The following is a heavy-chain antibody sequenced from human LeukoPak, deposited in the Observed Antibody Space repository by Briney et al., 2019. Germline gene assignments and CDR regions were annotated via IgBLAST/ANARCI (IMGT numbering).Heavy chain of an antibody. D-gene: IGHD2-2*01. Sequence: PSETLSLTCTVSSGSISSYYWSWIRQPPGKGLEWIGEINHSGSTNYNPSLKSRVTISVDTSKNQFSLKLSSVTAADTAVYYCARLGYCSSTSCYDYWGQGTLVTVSP. V-gene: IGHV4-34*01. J-gene: IGHJ4*02. CDR3: ARLGYCSSTSCYDY. CDR2: INHSGST. CDR1: SGSISSYY.